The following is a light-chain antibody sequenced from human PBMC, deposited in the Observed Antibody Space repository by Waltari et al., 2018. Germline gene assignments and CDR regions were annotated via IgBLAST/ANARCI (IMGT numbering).Light chain of an antibody. CDR2: GAS. Sequence: EIVMTQSPATPSVSPGERATLSCRASQSVSSNLAWYQQKPCQAPRLLIYGASTRATGIPARFSGSGSGTEFTLTISSLQSEDFAVYYCQQYSNWARTFGQGTKVEIK. J-gene: IGKJ1*01. CDR1: QSVSSN. CDR3: QQYSNWART. V-gene: IGKV3-15*01.